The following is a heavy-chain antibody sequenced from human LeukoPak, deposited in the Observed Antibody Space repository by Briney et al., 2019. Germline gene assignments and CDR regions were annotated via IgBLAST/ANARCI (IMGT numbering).Heavy chain of an antibody. CDR2: IIPILGIA. CDR3: ARGVDSSGGIYYFDY. V-gene: IGHV1-69*02. J-gene: IGHJ4*02. Sequence: SVKVSCKASGGTFSSYTISWVRQAPGQGLEWMGRIIPILGIANYAQKFQGRVTITADKSTSTAYMELSSLRSEDTAVYYCARGVDSSGGIYYFDYWGQGTLVTVSS. CDR1: GGTFSSYT. D-gene: IGHD3-10*01.